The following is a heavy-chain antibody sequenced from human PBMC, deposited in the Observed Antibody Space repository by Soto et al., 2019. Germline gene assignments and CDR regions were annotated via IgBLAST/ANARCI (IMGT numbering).Heavy chain of an antibody. CDR3: AIADYGDDDY. CDR1: GYTFSTST. J-gene: IGHJ4*02. Sequence: LVQSGAEAKKPGTSVKVSCKASGYTFSTSTISWVRQAPGQGLERMGWIKAYSGSTNYAPQLQGRVTMTTDTSTSTAYLELRSLASDDTAMYYCAIADYGDDDYWGQGTLVTVSS. CDR2: IKAYSGST. V-gene: IGHV1-18*04. D-gene: IGHD4-17*01.